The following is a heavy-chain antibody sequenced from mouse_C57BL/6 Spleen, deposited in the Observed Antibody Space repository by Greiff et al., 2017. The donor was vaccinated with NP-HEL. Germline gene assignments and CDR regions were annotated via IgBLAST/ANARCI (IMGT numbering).Heavy chain of an antibody. D-gene: IGHD3-3*01. V-gene: IGHV5-9-1*02. J-gene: IGHJ4*01. CDR3: TRDRGPTGAMDY. CDR2: ISSGGDYI. Sequence: EVQVVESGEGLVKPGGSLKLSCAASGFTFSSYAMSWVRQTPEKRLEWVAYISSGGDYIYYADTVKGRFTISRDNARNTLYLQMSSLKSEDTAMYYCTRDRGPTGAMDYWGQGTSVTVSS. CDR1: GFTFSSYA.